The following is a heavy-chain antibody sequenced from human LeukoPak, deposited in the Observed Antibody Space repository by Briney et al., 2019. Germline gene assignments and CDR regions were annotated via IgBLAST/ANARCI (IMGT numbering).Heavy chain of an antibody. Sequence: SETLSLTCAVSGGSITSNNLWSWVRQPPGKGLEWIGEIYHSGSTNYNPSLMSRVTISLDKSKNQFSLKLSSVTAADTAVYYCARLGHYYDSSGFPGAFDYWGQGTLVTVSS. CDR2: IYHSGST. J-gene: IGHJ4*02. CDR3: ARLGHYYDSSGFPGAFDY. V-gene: IGHV4-4*02. D-gene: IGHD3-22*01. CDR1: GGSITSNNL.